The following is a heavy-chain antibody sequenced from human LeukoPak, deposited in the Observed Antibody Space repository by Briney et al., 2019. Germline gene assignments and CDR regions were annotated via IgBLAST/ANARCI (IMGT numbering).Heavy chain of an antibody. CDR3: ARDLGLSAVYYFDS. V-gene: IGHV3-30*04. Sequence: PGGSLRLSCEASGFTFSIFPMQWVRQAPGKGLEWVALISSGSEKYYADSVKGRFTISRDNSKNMLYLQMNSLRADDTAVYYCARDLGLSAVYYFDSWGQGTLVIVSS. D-gene: IGHD3-16*01. J-gene: IGHJ4*02. CDR1: GFTFSIFP. CDR2: ISSGSEK.